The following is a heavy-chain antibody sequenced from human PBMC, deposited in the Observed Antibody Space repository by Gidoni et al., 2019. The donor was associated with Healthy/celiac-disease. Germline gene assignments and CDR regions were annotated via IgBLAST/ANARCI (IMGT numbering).Heavy chain of an antibody. CDR3: ARGGTGRRNQFDP. J-gene: IGHJ5*02. D-gene: IGHD1-26*01. CDR1: GGSISSYY. CDR2: IYYSGST. Sequence: QVQLQESGPGLVKPSETLSLTCTVSGGSISSYYWSWIRQPPGKGLEWIGYIYYSGSTKYNPYLKSRVTISVDTSKNQFSLKLSSVTAADTAVYYCARGGTGRRNQFDPWGQGTLVTVSS. V-gene: IGHV4-59*01.